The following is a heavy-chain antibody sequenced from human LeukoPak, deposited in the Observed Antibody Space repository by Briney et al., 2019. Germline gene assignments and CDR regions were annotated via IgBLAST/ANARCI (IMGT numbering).Heavy chain of an antibody. CDR1: GFTFSSYS. D-gene: IGHD3-22*01. Sequence: GGSLRLSCAASGFTFSSYSMNWVRQAPGKGLEWVSSISSSSSYIYYADSVKGRFTISRDNAKNSLYLQVNSLRAEDTAVYYCARASNYYDSSGYCLDYWGQGTLVTVSS. V-gene: IGHV3-21*01. CDR2: ISSSSSYI. J-gene: IGHJ4*02. CDR3: ARASNYYDSSGYCLDY.